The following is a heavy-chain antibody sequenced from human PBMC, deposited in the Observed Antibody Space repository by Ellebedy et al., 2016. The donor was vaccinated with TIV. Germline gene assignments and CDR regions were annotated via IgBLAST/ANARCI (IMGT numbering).Heavy chain of an antibody. CDR3: AKGSRPYDYYYYGMDV. J-gene: IGHJ6*02. V-gene: IGHV3-9*01. Sequence: SLKISCAASGFTFDDYAMHWVWQAPGKGLEWVSGISWNSGNIGYADSVKGRFTISRDNAKNSLYLQMNSLRAEDTALYNCAKGSRPYDYYYYGMDVWGQGTTVTVSS. CDR2: ISWNSGNI. CDR1: GFTFDDYA. D-gene: IGHD4-17*01.